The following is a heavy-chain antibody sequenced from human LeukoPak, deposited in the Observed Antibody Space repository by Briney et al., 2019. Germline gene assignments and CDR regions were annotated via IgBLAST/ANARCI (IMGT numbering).Heavy chain of an antibody. CDR3: APGYCSSTSCTHYFEY. V-gene: IGHV3-48*04. Sequence: SGGSLRLSCAASGFPFSSYSMNWVRQTPGKGLEWVSYISSSSNTIYYVDSVKGRFTISRDNGKDPLYLQMNTLRAEDTAVYYCAPGYCSSTSCTHYFEYWGQGTLVTVSS. D-gene: IGHD2-2*01. J-gene: IGHJ4*02. CDR2: ISSSSNTI. CDR1: GFPFSSYS.